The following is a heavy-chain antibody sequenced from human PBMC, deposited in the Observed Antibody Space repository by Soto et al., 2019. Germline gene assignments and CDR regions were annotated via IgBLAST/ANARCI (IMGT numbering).Heavy chain of an antibody. CDR3: ARGRFAYSSSHIDY. V-gene: IGHV4-34*01. CDR2: INHSGST. D-gene: IGHD6-6*01. Sequence: QVQLQQWGAGLLKPSETLSLTCAVYGGSFSGYYWSWIRQPPGKGLEWIGEINHSGSTNYNPSLKSRVTISVDTSKHQFSLKLSSVTAADTAVYYCARGRFAYSSSHIDYWGQGTLVTVSS. CDR1: GGSFSGYY. J-gene: IGHJ4*02.